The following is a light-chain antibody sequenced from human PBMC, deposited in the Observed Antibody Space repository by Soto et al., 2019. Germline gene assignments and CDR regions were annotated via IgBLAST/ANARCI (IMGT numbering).Light chain of an antibody. Sequence: EIVMTQSPATLSVSPGERATLSCRASQSVSSDLAWYQQKPGQAPRLLIHGASTRATTIPARFSGSGSGAEFTLTISSLQSEDFAVYYCQQYDSWPRTFGQGTKVEIK. V-gene: IGKV3-15*01. CDR3: QQYDSWPRT. CDR2: GAS. CDR1: QSVSSD. J-gene: IGKJ1*01.